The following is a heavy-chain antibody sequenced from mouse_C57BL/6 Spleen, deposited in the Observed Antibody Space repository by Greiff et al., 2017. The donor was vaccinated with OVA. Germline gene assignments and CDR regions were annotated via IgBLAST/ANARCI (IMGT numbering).Heavy chain of an antibody. Sequence: QVQLQQPGAELVRPGSSVKLSCKASGYTFTSYWMHWVKQRPIQGLEWIGNIDPSDSETHYNQKFKDKATLTVDKSSSTAYMQLSSLTSEDSAVYYCARLGLRLGWYCDVWGTGTTVTVSS. V-gene: IGHV1-52*01. D-gene: IGHD2-4*01. CDR1: GYTFTSYW. CDR2: IDPSDSET. J-gene: IGHJ1*03. CDR3: ARLGLRLGWYCDV.